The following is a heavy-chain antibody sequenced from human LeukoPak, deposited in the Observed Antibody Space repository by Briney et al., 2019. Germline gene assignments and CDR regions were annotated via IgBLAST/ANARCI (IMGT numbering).Heavy chain of an antibody. J-gene: IGHJ4*02. V-gene: IGHV3-30*04. D-gene: IGHD1-14*01. CDR1: GFTFSSYA. CDR3: ARGPNPDPDFDY. CDR2: ISYDGSNK. Sequence: GRSMRLACAAYGFTFSSYAMHWVSQAPGKVLGWVAVISYDGSNKYYADSVKGRFTISRENSKNTLYLQMNSLRAEDTAVYYCARGPNPDPDFDYWGQGTLVTVSS.